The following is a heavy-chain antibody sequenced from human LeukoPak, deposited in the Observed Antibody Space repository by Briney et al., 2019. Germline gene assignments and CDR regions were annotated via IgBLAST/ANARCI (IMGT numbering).Heavy chain of an antibody. Sequence: GGALRLSCAASGFTFSSYDMTWVRQAPGRGLEWVSSIRPSGDNTYYGDSVRGSFTISRDNSKNTVYLQMNNLRVDDTAVYYCARVAGWHRFDPWGQGTLVTVSS. CDR1: GFTFSSYD. D-gene: IGHD2-15*01. V-gene: IGHV3-23*01. CDR3: ARVAGWHRFDP. J-gene: IGHJ5*02. CDR2: IRPSGDNT.